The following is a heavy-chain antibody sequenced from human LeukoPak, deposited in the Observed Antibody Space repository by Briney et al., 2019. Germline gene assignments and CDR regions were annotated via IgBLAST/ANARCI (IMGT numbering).Heavy chain of an antibody. CDR2: IRSDGSNK. CDR3: ARDLYDRLDP. V-gene: IGHV3-30*02. J-gene: IGHJ5*02. CDR1: GFTFGSYG. Sequence: GGSLRLSCAASGFTFGSYGMHWVRQAPGKGLEWVTSIRSDGSNKYYADSVKGRFTISRDNSKNTLYLQMNTLIADDTAVYYCARDLYDRLDPWGQGILVTVSS. D-gene: IGHD3-22*01.